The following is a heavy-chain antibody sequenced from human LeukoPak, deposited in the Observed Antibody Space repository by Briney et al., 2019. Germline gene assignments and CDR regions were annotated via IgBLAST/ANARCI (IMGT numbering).Heavy chain of an antibody. CDR3: ARPIDCSGGSCYSPHFDY. J-gene: IGHJ4*02. V-gene: IGHV1-2*02. D-gene: IGHD2-15*01. CDR2: INPNSGGT. Sequence: ASVTVSCKASGYTFTSYDINWVRQATGQGLEWMGWINPNSGGTNYAQKFQGRVTMTRDTSISTAYMELSRLRSDDTAVYYCARPIDCSGGSCYSPHFDYWGQGTLVTVSS. CDR1: GYTFTSYD.